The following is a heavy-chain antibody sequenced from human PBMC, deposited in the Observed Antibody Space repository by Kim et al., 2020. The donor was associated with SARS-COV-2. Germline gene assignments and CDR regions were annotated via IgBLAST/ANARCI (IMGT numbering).Heavy chain of an antibody. D-gene: IGHD6-6*01. CDR2: IKPDGSEK. CDR1: GFSFSNYW. CDR3: ARDRLGGMDV. J-gene: IGHJ6*02. Sequence: GGSLRLSCATSGFSFSNYWMSWVRQAPGKGLEWVANIKPDGSEKFYVDSVKGRFTISRDNAKNFLYLQMDSLRAEDTAVYYCARDRLGGMDVWGQGTTVSVSS. V-gene: IGHV3-7*01.